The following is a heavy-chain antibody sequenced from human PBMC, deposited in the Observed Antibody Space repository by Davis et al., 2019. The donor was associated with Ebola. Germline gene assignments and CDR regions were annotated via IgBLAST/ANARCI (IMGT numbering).Heavy chain of an antibody. V-gene: IGHV3-9*01. J-gene: IGHJ4*02. CDR3: VRFFFDL. CDR2: ITWNSGNI. D-gene: IGHD5-24*01. Sequence: GGSLRLSCAASGFTFDDYAMHWVRQAPGKGLEWVSGITWNSGNIGYADSVKGRFTISRDNAKNSLFLQMNNLRAEDTATYYCVRFFFDLWGQGALVTVSS. CDR1: GFTFDDYA.